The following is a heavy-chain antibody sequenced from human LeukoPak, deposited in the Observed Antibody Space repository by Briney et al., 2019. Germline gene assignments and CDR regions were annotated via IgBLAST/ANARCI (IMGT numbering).Heavy chain of an antibody. V-gene: IGHV4-39*01. CDR1: GGSLSSSSYY. Sequence: SETLSLTCTVSGGSLSSSSYYWCWIRQPPGRGLEWIGSIYYSGSTYYNPSLKSRVTMSVDTSKNQFSLKLSSVTAADTAVYYCARTTMIVVVTDVAFDIWGQGTMVTVSS. J-gene: IGHJ3*02. CDR2: IYYSGST. CDR3: ARTTMIVVVTDVAFDI. D-gene: IGHD3-22*01.